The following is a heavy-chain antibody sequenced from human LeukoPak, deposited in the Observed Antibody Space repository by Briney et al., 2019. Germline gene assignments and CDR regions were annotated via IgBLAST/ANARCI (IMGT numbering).Heavy chain of an antibody. Sequence: GGSLRLSCEASGFTFSSYGMQWVRQAPGKGLEWVAYIHHDGRNKYYADSVKGRFTISRDNSKNTLYLQMNSLRAEDTAVYYCAKVLDSSSYWGQETLVTVSS. CDR2: IHHDGRNK. J-gene: IGHJ4*02. CDR3: AKVLDSSSY. D-gene: IGHD6-13*01. V-gene: IGHV3-30*02. CDR1: GFTFSSYG.